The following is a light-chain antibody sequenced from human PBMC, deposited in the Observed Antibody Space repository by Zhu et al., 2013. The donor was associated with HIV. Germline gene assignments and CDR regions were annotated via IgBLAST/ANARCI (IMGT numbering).Light chain of an antibody. CDR3: QQYNGYST. V-gene: IGKV1-39*01. CDR1: QNIRYH. CDR2: AAS. J-gene: IGKJ1*01. Sequence: DIQMTQSPSSLSASVGDRVTFTCRSSQNIRYHLNWYQQKPGKAPKLLIHAASSLVSGVPTRFSGSGSGTQFTLTISSLQPEDFATYYCQQYNGYSTFGQGTKVEIK.